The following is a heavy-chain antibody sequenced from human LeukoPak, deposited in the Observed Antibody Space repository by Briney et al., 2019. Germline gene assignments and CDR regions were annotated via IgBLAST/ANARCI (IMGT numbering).Heavy chain of an antibody. V-gene: IGHV3-23*01. Sequence: PGGSLRLSCAASGFTSSSYAMSWVRQAPGKGLEWVSAISGSGGSTYYADSVKGRFTISRDNPKNMLYLQMNSLRAEDTAVYYCAKLGIQLWFKWGQGTLVTVSS. D-gene: IGHD5-18*01. CDR1: GFTSSSYA. J-gene: IGHJ4*02. CDR3: AKLGIQLWFK. CDR2: ISGSGGST.